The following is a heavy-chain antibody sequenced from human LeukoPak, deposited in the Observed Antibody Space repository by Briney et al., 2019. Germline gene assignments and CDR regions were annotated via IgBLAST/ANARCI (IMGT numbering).Heavy chain of an antibody. CDR1: GFAFSSYA. D-gene: IGHD2-8*01. CDR3: AKEPSYCTNGVCYSRVFDR. V-gene: IGHV3-23*01. J-gene: IGHJ5*02. CDR2: ISGSGDGT. Sequence: GGSLRLSCAASGFAFSSYAMSWVRQAPGKGLEWVSAISGSGDGTYYADSVKGRFTISRDNSKNTLYLQMSGLRAEDTAVYYCAKEPSYCTNGVCYSRVFDRWGQGTLVTVSS.